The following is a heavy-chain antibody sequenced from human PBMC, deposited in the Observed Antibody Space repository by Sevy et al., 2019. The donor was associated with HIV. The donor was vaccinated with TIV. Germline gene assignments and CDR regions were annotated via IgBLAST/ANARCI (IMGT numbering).Heavy chain of an antibody. CDR3: ARRGASGGWYHFDY. CDR1: GYSFTSSW. Sequence: GESLKIYCKASGYSFTSSWIGWVRQMPGKGLEWMGIIYTTDSDARYSPSFEGQVTISVDKSIGTAYLQWSSLKASDTAIYYCARRGASGGWYHFDYWGQGTQVTVSS. J-gene: IGHJ4*02. CDR2: IYTTDSDA. D-gene: IGHD6-19*01. V-gene: IGHV5-51*01.